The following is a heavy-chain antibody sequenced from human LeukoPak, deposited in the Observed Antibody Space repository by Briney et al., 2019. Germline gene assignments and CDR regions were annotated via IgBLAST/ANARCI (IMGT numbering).Heavy chain of an antibody. V-gene: IGHV3-11*04. CDR1: GFTFSDYY. J-gene: IGHJ4*02. Sequence: GGSLRLSCAASGFTFSDYYMSWIRQAPGKGLEWVSYISSSGSTIYYADSVKGRFTISRDNAKNSLYLQMNSLRAEDTAVYYCATSREGTTGTREFDYWGQGTLVTVSS. CDR2: ISSSGSTI. CDR3: ATSREGTTGTREFDY. D-gene: IGHD1-1*01.